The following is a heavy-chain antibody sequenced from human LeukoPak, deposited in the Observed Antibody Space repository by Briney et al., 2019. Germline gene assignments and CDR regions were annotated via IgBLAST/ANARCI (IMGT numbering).Heavy chain of an antibody. J-gene: IGHJ4*02. CDR2: ISHDGFI. Sequence: GGSLRLSCETAGFTFSSYVMHWVRRTPGKGLVWVSRISHDGFISYADSVKGRFTISRDNAKSTLILQMNSLRAEDTAVYYCARDWVYKIDYWGRGTLVTVSS. D-gene: IGHD5-24*01. CDR3: ARDWVYKIDY. CDR1: GFTFSSYV. V-gene: IGHV3-74*01.